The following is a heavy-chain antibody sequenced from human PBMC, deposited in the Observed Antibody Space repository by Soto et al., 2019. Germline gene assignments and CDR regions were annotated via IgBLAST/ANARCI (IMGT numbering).Heavy chain of an antibody. V-gene: IGHV4-61*08. J-gene: IGHJ4*02. Sequence: PSETLSLTCAVSGGSISSGGYSWSLIRQPPGKGLECIGYIYNSGGTNYNPSLKSRVITSVDTSKNQFSLKLSSVTAADTAVYYCARLGCSGGSCYYFDDWGQGTQVTVSS. CDR2: IYNSGGT. D-gene: IGHD2-15*01. CDR3: ARLGCSGGSCYYFDD. CDR1: GGSISSGGYS.